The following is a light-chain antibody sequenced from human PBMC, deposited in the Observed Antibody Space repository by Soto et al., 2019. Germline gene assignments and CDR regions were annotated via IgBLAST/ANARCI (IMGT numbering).Light chain of an antibody. V-gene: IGKV3-20*01. CDR1: QSVGTN. CDR2: GAS. J-gene: IGKJ1*01. Sequence: TQSPVTLSVSPGESVTLSCRASQSVGTNLAWYQQKPGQAPSLLIYGASNRATGIPDRFSGSGSGTDFTLTISRLEPEDFAVYYCQQYGSSGTFGQGTKVDIK. CDR3: QQYGSSGT.